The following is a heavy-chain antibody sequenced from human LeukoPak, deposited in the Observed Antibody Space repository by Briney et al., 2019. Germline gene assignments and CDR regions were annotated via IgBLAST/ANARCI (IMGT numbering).Heavy chain of an antibody. CDR3: ARGGYPNYYYYYMDV. D-gene: IGHD6-13*01. J-gene: IGHJ6*03. V-gene: IGHV4-39*07. Sequence: SETLSLTCTVSGGSISSSSYYWGWIRQPPGKGLEWIGSIYYSGSTYYNPSLKSRVTISVDTSKSQFSLKLSSVTAADTAVYYCARGGYPNYYYYYMDVWGKGTTVTVSS. CDR2: IYYSGST. CDR1: GGSISSSSYY.